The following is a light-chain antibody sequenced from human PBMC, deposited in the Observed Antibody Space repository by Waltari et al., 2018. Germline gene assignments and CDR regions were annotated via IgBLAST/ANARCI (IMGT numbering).Light chain of an antibody. V-gene: IGKV1-12*01. CDR3: QHGNTFPLT. CDR1: QDISRW. J-gene: IGKJ4*01. CDR2: DAS. Sequence: DIQMTQSPSSVSASVGDRVIIPCRAGQDISRWLAWYQQTPGKAPKFLIYDASTLQSGVPSRFSGTGSGTEFTLTISSLQPEDFATYYCQHGNTFPLTFGGGTKVEIK.